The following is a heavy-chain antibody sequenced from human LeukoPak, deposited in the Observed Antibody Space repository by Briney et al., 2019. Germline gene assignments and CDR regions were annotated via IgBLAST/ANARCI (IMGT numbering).Heavy chain of an antibody. CDR3: ARVVYDRVNWNDDYYYYMDV. J-gene: IGHJ6*03. D-gene: IGHD1-20*01. V-gene: IGHV1-69*02. CDR1: GGTFSSYT. CDR2: IIPILGIA. Sequence: GSSVKVSCKASGGTFSSYTISWVRQAPGRGLEWMGRIIPILGIANYAQKFQGRVTITADKSTSTAYMELSSLRSEDTAVYYCARVVYDRVNWNDDYYYYMDVWGKGTTVTVSS.